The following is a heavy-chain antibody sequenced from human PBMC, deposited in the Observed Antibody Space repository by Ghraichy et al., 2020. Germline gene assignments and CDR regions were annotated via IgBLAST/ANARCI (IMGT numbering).Heavy chain of an antibody. Sequence: SETLSLTCTVSGGPMTGYYWNWIRQSPGKELEWIGYMYYSGSTNYNPSLKRRVTVSIDTSKNQVSLKLTSMTAADTAVYYCARVRAEGHEFYYYYGFDVWGQGTSVTVSS. CDR1: GGPMTGYY. CDR2: MYYSGST. J-gene: IGHJ6*02. V-gene: IGHV4-59*01. CDR3: ARVRAEGHEFYYYYGFDV. D-gene: IGHD3-10*01.